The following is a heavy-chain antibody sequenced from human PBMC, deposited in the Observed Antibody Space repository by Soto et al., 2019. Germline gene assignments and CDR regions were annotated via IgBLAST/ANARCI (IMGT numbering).Heavy chain of an antibody. Sequence: QVQLVQSGAEVKKPGSSVKVSCKASGGTFSSYAISWVRQAPGQGLEWMGGIIPIFGTANYAQKFQGRVTITADKSTSTDYMELSRLRSEDTAWYYCARHDFLSGYGYFQHWGKGNLVTVSS. CDR1: GGTFSSYA. J-gene: IGHJ1*01. V-gene: IGHV1-69*06. D-gene: IGHD3-3*01. CDR2: IIPIFGTA. CDR3: ARHDFLSGYGYFQH.